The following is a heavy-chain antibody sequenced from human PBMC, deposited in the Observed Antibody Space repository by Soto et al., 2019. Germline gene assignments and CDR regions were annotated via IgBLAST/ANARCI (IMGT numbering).Heavy chain of an antibody. D-gene: IGHD3-10*01. CDR1: GGSISSYY. Sequence: SETLSLSCTVCGGSISSYYWSWIRQPPGKGLEWIGYIYYSGSTNYNPSPKSRVTISVDTSKNQFSLKLSSVTAADTAVYYCARVWGGAFDIWGQGTMVTVSS. CDR2: IYYSGST. J-gene: IGHJ3*02. V-gene: IGHV4-59*01. CDR3: ARVWGGAFDI.